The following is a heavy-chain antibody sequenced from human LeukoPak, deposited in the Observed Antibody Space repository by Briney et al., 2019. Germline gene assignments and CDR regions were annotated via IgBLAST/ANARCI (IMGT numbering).Heavy chain of an antibody. Sequence: PGGSLRLSCAVSGFTLWSYWMHWVRHAPGQGLAWVSRVNTDGSSTTYAESVKGRFTISKDNAKNTLYLQMNGLRAEDTAVYYCARELGVGVIGDAFDIWGQGTVVTVSS. V-gene: IGHV3-74*01. CDR1: GFTLWSYW. CDR2: VNTDGSST. J-gene: IGHJ3*02. D-gene: IGHD3-22*01. CDR3: ARELGVGVIGDAFDI.